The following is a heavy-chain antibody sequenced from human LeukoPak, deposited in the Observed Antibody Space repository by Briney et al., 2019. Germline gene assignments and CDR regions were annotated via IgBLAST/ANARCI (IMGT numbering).Heavy chain of an antibody. CDR1: GGSISSSSYY. CDR3: ARPMYGSARSYFDY. D-gene: IGHD3-10*01. V-gene: IGHV4-39*01. CDR2: IYYSGST. J-gene: IGHJ4*02. Sequence: SETLSLTCTVSGGSISSSSYYWGWIRQPPGKGLEWIGSIYYSGSTYYNPSLKSRVTISVDTSKNQSSLKLSSVTAADTAVYYCARPMYGSARSYFDYWGQGTLVTVSS.